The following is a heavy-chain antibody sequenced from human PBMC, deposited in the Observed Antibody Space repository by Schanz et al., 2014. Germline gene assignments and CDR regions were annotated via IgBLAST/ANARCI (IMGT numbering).Heavy chain of an antibody. V-gene: IGHV1-18*01. D-gene: IGHD3-9*01. CDR1: GYTFTTYA. CDR3: AKAEYDILTDSYSRLDP. Sequence: QIQLVQSGPEVKKPGATVKVSCKASGYTFTTYAMSWVRQAPGQGLEWMGWISVYNHNKEYDQKVQGRVTMTADTSTNTAYMELRSLRSDDTAVYYCAKAEYDILTDSYSRLDPWGQGTLVTVSS. J-gene: IGHJ5*02. CDR2: ISVYNHNK.